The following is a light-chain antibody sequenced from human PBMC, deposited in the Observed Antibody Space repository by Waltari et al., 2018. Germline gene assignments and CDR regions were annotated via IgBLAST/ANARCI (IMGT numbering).Light chain of an antibody. J-gene: IGKJ4*01. Sequence: EIVLTQSPGTLSLSPGEGATLSCRTSQPIRTTYLAWYPQKPGQAPTLLIYGASSRATGVPDRFTGSGSGTDFSLTISSLEPEDFATYYCQQYDISPLTFGGGTKVEIK. CDR1: QPIRTTY. CDR2: GAS. CDR3: QQYDISPLT. V-gene: IGKV3-20*01.